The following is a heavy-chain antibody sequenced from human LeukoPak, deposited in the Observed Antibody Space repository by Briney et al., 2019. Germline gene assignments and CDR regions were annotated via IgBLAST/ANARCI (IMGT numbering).Heavy chain of an antibody. CDR2: IYYSGSP. CDR3: AREPAAMGFDY. D-gene: IGHD2-2*01. J-gene: IGHJ4*02. V-gene: IGHV4-30-4*01. CDR1: GGSISSGDYY. Sequence: SETLSLTCTVSGGSISSGDYYWSWIRQPPGKGLEWIGYIYYSGSPYYNPPLKSRVTISVDMSKNQFSLKLSSVTVADTAVYYCAREPAAMGFDYWGQGTLVTVSS.